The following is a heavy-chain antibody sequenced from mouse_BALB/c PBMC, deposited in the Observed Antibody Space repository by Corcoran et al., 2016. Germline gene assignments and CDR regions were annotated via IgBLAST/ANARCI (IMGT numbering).Heavy chain of an antibody. CDR1: GYTFTNYG. CDR3: ARKGSYYAMDY. CDR2: INTYTGEP. Sequence: QIQLVQSGPELKKPGETVKISCKASGYTFTNYGMNWVKQAPGKGLKWMGWINTYTGEPTYADDFKGRFAFSLETSASTAYLQINNLKNEDMATYVCARKGSYYAMDYWGQGTSVTVSS. V-gene: IGHV9-1*02. J-gene: IGHJ4*01.